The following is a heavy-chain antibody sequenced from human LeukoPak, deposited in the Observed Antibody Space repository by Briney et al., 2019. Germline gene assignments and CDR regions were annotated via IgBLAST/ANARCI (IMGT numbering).Heavy chain of an antibody. CDR3: ERAYLSMIQGAIPYSNMDV. CDR1: GGSISSYY. J-gene: IGHJ6*03. CDR2: IYYSGSA. D-gene: IGHD3-10*01. V-gene: IGHV4-59*01. Sequence: SETLSLTCTVSGGSISSYYWSWIRQPPGKGLERNGNIYYSGSANYNPYPKSRVTISVDTSKNQYSLKLSPMTAAATAMYYCERAYLSMIQGAIPYSNMDVWGKGTTVTVSS.